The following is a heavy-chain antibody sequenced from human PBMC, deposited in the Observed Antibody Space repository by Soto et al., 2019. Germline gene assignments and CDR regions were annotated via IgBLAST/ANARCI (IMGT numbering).Heavy chain of an antibody. V-gene: IGHV1-18*04. CDR1: GYTFTSYG. CDR2: ISAKKGNT. D-gene: IGHD2-15*01. J-gene: IGHJ6*02. CDR3: AREILSPDFYFHGMHV. Sequence: QGQLVQSGAEVKKPGASVKVSCKASGYTFTSYGISWVRQAPGQGLEWMGWISAKKGNTKYAQKFQGRVTMTTDTSTSTAYMELRSLRSDDTAVYYCAREILSPDFYFHGMHVWGQGTTVTVSS.